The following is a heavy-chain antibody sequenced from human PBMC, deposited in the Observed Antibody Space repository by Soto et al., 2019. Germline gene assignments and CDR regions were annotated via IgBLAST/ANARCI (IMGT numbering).Heavy chain of an antibody. CDR3: ARGNSIAAAGTL. J-gene: IGHJ4*02. D-gene: IGHD6-13*01. V-gene: IGHV4-39*01. Sequence: QLQLQESGPGLVKPSETLSLTCTVSGGSISSSSSCWGWIRQPPGKGLEWIGSIYYSGSTYYNPSLKSRVTISVDTSNNQFSQKVSSVTDADTAVYYCARGNSIAAAGTLWGQETLVTVSS. CDR1: GGSISSSSSC. CDR2: IYYSGST.